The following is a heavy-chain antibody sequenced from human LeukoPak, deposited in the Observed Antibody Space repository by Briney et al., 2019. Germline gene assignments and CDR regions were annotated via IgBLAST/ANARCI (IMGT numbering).Heavy chain of an antibody. CDR3: AKDIAVAGAFDY. CDR1: GFSFRSYG. J-gene: IGHJ4*02. CDR2: ISSDEINE. Sequence: GGSLRLSCAASGFSFRSYGMHWVRQAPGKGLEWVAVISSDEINEYYADSVKGRFTISRDNSKNTLYLQMNSLRAEDTAVYYCAKDIAVAGAFDYWGQGTLVTVSS. V-gene: IGHV3-30*18. D-gene: IGHD6-19*01.